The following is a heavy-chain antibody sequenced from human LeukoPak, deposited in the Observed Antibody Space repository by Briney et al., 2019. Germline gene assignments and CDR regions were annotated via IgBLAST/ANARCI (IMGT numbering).Heavy chain of an antibody. CDR2: ISGYNDNA. CDR3: VRDLGFGALDY. Sequence: GASVKVSCKASGYTFTSYGISWVRQAPGQGLEWMEWISGYNDNAKYAQKVLGRVTMTTDTSTSTAYMEVRSLRSDDTAVYYCVRDLGFGALDYWGQGTLVIVSS. D-gene: IGHD4/OR15-4a*01. CDR1: GYTFTSYG. V-gene: IGHV1-18*01. J-gene: IGHJ4*02.